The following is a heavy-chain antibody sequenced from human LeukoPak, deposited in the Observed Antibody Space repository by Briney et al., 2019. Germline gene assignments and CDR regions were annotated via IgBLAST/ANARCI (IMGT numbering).Heavy chain of an antibody. CDR1: GFTFSSYA. J-gene: IGHJ4*02. D-gene: IGHD1-26*01. Sequence: GGSLRLSCAASGFTFSSYAMSWVRQAPGKGLEWVSAISGSGGSTYYADSVKGRFTISRDNSKNTLYLQMNSLRAEDTAVYYCAKERLEWELTPGLFDYWGQGTLVTVSS. CDR3: AKERLEWELTPGLFDY. V-gene: IGHV3-23*01. CDR2: ISGSGGST.